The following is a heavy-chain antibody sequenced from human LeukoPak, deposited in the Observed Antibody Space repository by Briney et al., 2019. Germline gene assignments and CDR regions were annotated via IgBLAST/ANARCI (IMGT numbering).Heavy chain of an antibody. J-gene: IGHJ5*02. CDR2: ISSSSSYI. CDR1: GFTFSSYS. Sequence: PGGSLRLSCAASGFTFSSYSMNWVRQAPGKGLEWVSSISSSSSYIYYADSVKGRFTISRDNAKNSLYLQMNSLRAEDTAVYYCAKDARRTHPVNWFDPWGQGTLVTVSS. V-gene: IGHV3-21*01. CDR3: AKDARRTHPVNWFDP.